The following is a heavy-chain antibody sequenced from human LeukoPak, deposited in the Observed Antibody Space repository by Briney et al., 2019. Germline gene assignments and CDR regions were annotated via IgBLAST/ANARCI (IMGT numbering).Heavy chain of an antibody. D-gene: IGHD3-10*01. J-gene: IGHJ4*02. CDR2: AYSTGGA. CDR3: ARDYKGVRGVDY. Sequence: SETLSLTCIVSGGSVSSLYWHWIRQSPEKGLEWIGYAYSTGGAKYNPSLKNRVTMSFDTPKNQFSLKLNSVTAADTAVYYCARDYKGVRGVDYWGQGTLVTVSS. V-gene: IGHV4-59*02. CDR1: GGSVSSLY.